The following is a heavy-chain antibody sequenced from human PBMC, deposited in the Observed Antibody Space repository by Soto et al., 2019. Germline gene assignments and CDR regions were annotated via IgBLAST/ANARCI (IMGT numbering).Heavy chain of an antibody. D-gene: IGHD1-26*01. V-gene: IGHV3-48*01. J-gene: IGHJ4*02. Sequence: GGSLRLSCAASGFTFSSYSMNWVRQAPGKGLEWVSYISSSSSTIYYADSVKGRFTISRDNAKNSLYLQMNSLRAEDTAVYYCAREGLSLGLLWGQGTLVTVSS. CDR1: GFTFSSYS. CDR2: ISSSSSTI. CDR3: AREGLSLGLL.